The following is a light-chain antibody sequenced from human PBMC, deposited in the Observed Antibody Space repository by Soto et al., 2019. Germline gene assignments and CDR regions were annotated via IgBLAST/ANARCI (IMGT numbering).Light chain of an antibody. CDR1: QSISSW. Sequence: DIQMTQSPSTLSASVGDRVTITCRASQSISSWLAWYQQKPGKAPKLLIYDASSLESGVPSRFSGSGSVTEFTLTISSLQHDDFATYYCQQYNSYSWTFGQGTKVEIK. J-gene: IGKJ1*01. CDR2: DAS. V-gene: IGKV1-5*01. CDR3: QQYNSYSWT.